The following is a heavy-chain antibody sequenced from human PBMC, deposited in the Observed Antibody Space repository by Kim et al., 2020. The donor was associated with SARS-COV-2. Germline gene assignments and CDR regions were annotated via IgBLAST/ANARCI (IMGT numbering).Heavy chain of an antibody. J-gene: IGHJ4*02. CDR3: ARDSLSYTYGVWCTFDY. D-gene: IGHD5-18*01. Sequence: ASVKVSCKASGYTFTSYAMHWVRQAPGQGLEWMGWINAGNGNTKYSQKFQGRVTITRDTSASTAYMDLSSLRSEDTAVYYCARDSLSYTYGVWCTFDYWGQGTLVTVSS. V-gene: IGHV1-3*01. CDR1: GYTFTSYA. CDR2: INAGNGNT.